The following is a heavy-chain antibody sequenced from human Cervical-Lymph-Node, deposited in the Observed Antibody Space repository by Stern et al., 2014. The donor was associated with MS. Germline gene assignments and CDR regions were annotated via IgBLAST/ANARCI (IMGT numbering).Heavy chain of an antibody. J-gene: IGHJ3*01. D-gene: IGHD3-3*01. CDR3: ARKVRFGALDV. V-gene: IGHV6-1*01. Sequence: QEQLVQSGPGLVKPSQTLSLTCAISGDSVSSNSASWNWIRQSPSRGLEWLGRTYCRSRWAHESAEYVRSRVTIDTNTSTNLLSLQLNSVTPEDTAVYYCARKVRFGALDVWGQGTVVTVSS. CDR1: GDSVSSNSAS. CDR2: TYCRSRWAH.